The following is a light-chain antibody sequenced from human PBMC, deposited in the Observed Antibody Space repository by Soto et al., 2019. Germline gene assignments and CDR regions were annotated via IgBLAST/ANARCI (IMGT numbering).Light chain of an antibody. CDR3: QKYRGGSPWT. V-gene: IGKV1-17*03. CDR2: IAS. J-gene: IGKJ1*01. CDR1: QGIANY. Sequence: DIQMTQSPSVMSASVGDRVTITCRASQGIANYLAWFQQKPGKVPKRLIYIASTLQSGVPSRFSGSGSGTEFTLTINSLQPEDVATYYCQKYRGGSPWTFGQGTKVEI.